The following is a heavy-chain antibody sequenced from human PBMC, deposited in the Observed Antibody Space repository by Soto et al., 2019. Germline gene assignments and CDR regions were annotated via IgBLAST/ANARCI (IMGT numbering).Heavy chain of an antibody. D-gene: IGHD3-9*01. Sequence: GGSLRLSCAASGFTFSNYAMHWVRQAPGKGLEWVAVISKDGSNKYYGDFVKGRFTISRDSPKNTLYLQMNSLRDEDTAVYYCAKETGPQGGFDYWGQGTLVTVSS. CDR1: GFTFSNYA. CDR3: AKETGPQGGFDY. J-gene: IGHJ4*02. V-gene: IGHV3-30*18. CDR2: ISKDGSNK.